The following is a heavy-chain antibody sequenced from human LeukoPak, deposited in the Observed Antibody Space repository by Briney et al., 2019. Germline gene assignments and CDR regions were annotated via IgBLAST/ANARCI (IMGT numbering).Heavy chain of an antibody. Sequence: PGRSLRLSCAASGFTFSSYAMHWVRQAPGKGLEWVAVISYDGSNKYYADSVKGRFTISRDNSKNTLYLQMNSLRAEDTAVYYCARDNVRMTTPDYWGQGTLVTVSS. CDR1: GFTFSSYA. CDR3: ARDNVRMTTPDY. V-gene: IGHV3-30-3*01. J-gene: IGHJ4*02. D-gene: IGHD4-11*01. CDR2: ISYDGSNK.